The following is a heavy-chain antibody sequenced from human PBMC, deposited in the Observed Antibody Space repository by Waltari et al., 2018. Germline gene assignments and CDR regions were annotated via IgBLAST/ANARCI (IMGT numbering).Heavy chain of an antibody. Sequence: QLQLQESGPGLVKPSETLSLTCTVSGGSISSSSSYRGWIRQPPGKGLEWIGSIYYSGSTYYNPSLKSRVTISVDTSKNQFSLKLSSVTAADTAVYYCARRGGRNDYWGQGTLVTVSS. D-gene: IGHD2-15*01. J-gene: IGHJ4*02. CDR2: IYYSGST. CDR1: GGSISSSSSY. V-gene: IGHV4-39*01. CDR3: ARRGGRNDY.